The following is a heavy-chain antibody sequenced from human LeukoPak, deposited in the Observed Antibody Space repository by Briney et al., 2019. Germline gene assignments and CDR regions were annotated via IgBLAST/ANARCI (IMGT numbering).Heavy chain of an antibody. Sequence: GGSLRPSCAASGFRFTSHSIFWVRQAPGKGLEWISCINSRGTDMYHADSVKGRVTISRDDAKNSVFLQMNSLRAEDTAVYYCARGRGSMIIVETTDYWGQGTLVTVSS. CDR2: INSRGTDM. CDR1: GFRFTSHS. D-gene: IGHD3-22*01. V-gene: IGHV3-21*01. CDR3: ARGRGSMIIVETTDY. J-gene: IGHJ4*02.